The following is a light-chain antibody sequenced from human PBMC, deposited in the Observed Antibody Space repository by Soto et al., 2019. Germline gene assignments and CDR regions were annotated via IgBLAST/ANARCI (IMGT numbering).Light chain of an antibody. J-gene: IGKJ4*01. CDR3: HQYYSIPFS. Sequence: DIAMTQSPDSLSVSLGERATINCKASRSLLNSSNNENHFAWYQQTPGQPPKLLIYWASTREAVVPDRFAGSESESDFSRTISGLQAEDVAVAYCHQYYSIPFSLGGGTKVEL. CDR2: WAS. CDR1: RSLLNSSNNENH. V-gene: IGKV4-1*01.